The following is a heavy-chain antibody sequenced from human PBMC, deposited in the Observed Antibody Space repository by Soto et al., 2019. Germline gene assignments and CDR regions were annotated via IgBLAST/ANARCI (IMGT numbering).Heavy chain of an antibody. V-gene: IGHV4-4*07. CDR1: NSSISNFY. D-gene: IGHD6-13*01. Sequence: QVQLQESGPGLVKPSETLSLTCTVSNSSISNFYWNWIRQSAGKGLEWIGRIHGSGSATYNPSLRSRVTMSVDTAKNQFSLKVNSVTGADTAVYYCARSSHKESWFDPWGQGTLVTVSS. CDR2: IHGSGSA. CDR3: ARSSHKESWFDP. J-gene: IGHJ5*02.